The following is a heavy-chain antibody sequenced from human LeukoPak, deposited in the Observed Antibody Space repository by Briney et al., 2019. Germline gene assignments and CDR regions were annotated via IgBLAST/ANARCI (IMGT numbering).Heavy chain of an antibody. CDR2: IYPGDSDT. CDR3: ARRVMRSSDRGGDFDF. Sequence: GESLKISCKGSGYSFTNYWIGWVRQMPGKGLEWMGIIYPGDSDTRYSPSFQGQVTISADKSISTAYLQWSGLKASDTAMYYCARRVMRSSDRGGDFDFWGQGTMVTVSS. J-gene: IGHJ3*01. D-gene: IGHD2-2*01. CDR1: GYSFTNYW. V-gene: IGHV5-51*01.